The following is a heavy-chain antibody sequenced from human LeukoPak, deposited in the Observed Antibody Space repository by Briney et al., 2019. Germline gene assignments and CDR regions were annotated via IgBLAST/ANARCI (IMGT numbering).Heavy chain of an antibody. D-gene: IGHD1-26*01. Sequence: SGGSLRLSCAASGFTFSSYWMTWVRQAPGKGLEWVANIGRDGSEKNYVDSVKGRFTISRDNAKNSLYLQMNSLRAEDTAVYYCARGHSGFDFWGQGTLVTASS. CDR2: IGRDGSEK. V-gene: IGHV3-7*05. J-gene: IGHJ4*02. CDR3: ARGHSGFDF. CDR1: GFTFSSYW.